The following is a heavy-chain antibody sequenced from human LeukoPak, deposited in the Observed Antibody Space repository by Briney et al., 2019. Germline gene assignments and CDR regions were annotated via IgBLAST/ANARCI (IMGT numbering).Heavy chain of an antibody. CDR1: GGSISSSSYY. J-gene: IGHJ3*02. V-gene: IGHV4-39*07. D-gene: IGHD3-3*01. CDR2: IYYSGST. Sequence: SETLSLTFTVSGGSISSSSYYWGWIRQPPGKGLEWIGSIYYSGSTYYNPSLKSRVTISVDTSKNQFSLKLSSVTAADTAVYYCARRGLRVRFLEWLPNPGAFDIWGQGTMVTVSS. CDR3: ARRGLRVRFLEWLPNPGAFDI.